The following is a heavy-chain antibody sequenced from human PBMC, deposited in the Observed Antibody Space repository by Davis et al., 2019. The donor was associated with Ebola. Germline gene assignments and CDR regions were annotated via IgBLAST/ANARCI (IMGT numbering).Heavy chain of an antibody. J-gene: IGHJ4*02. V-gene: IGHV3-21*01. CDR3: ARASYPSYDSSGYYPSGAYY. D-gene: IGHD3-22*01. CDR2: ISSSSSYI. Sequence: PGGSLRLSCAASGFTFSSYSMNWVRQAPGKGLEWVSSISSSSSYIYYADSVKGRFTISRDNAKNSLYLQMNSLRAEDTAVYYCARASYPSYDSSGYYPSGAYYWGQGTLVTVSS. CDR1: GFTFSSYS.